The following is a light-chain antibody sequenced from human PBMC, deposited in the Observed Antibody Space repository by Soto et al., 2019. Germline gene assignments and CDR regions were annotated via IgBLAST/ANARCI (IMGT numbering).Light chain of an antibody. V-gene: IGKV1-33*01. J-gene: IGKJ3*01. CDR2: DAS. CDR3: QKHDGVLL. CDR1: QDISNH. Sequence: DIQLTQSPSSLSASVGDRVTITCQASQDISNHLNWYQQKPGKASNLLIYDASDLETGVPSRFSGCGSGTFFSFTINSLQPEDIATYYCQKHDGVLLFGPGTKVEVK.